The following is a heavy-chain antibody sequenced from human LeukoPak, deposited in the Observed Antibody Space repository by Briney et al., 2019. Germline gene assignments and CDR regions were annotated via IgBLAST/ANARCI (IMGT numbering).Heavy chain of an antibody. CDR1: GFTFSSSA. J-gene: IGHJ3*02. V-gene: IGHV1-58*01. CDR3: AADSGYYLLSAFDI. Sequence: SVKVSCKASGFTFSSSAVQWVRQARGQRLEWIGWIVVGSGNTNYAQKFQERVTITRDMSTSTAYMELSSLRSEDTAVYYCAADSGYYLLSAFDIWGQGTMVTVSS. CDR2: IVVGSGNT. D-gene: IGHD3-22*01.